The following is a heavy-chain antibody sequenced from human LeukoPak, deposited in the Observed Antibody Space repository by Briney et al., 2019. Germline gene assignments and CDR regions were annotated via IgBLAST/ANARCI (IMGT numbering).Heavy chain of an antibody. V-gene: IGHV4-34*01. Sequence: GSLRLSCAASGFTFSSYAMSWVRQAPGKGLEWIGEINHSGSTNYNPSLKSRVTISVDTSKNQFSLKLSSVTAADTAVYYCARLRYKYYWGQGTLVTVSS. CDR1: GFTFSSYA. D-gene: IGHD1-14*01. CDR2: INHSGST. CDR3: ARLRYKYY. J-gene: IGHJ4*02.